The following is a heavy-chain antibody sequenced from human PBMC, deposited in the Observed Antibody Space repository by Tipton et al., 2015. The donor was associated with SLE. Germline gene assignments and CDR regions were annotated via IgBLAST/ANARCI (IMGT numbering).Heavy chain of an antibody. Sequence: TLSLTCTVSGGSISSSSYYWGWIRQPPGKGLEWIGSIYYSGSTYYNPSLKSRVTISADTSKNQFSLKLSSVTAADTAVYYCARWASSSWEAFDYWGQGTLVTVSS. CDR1: GGSISSSSYY. D-gene: IGHD6-13*01. CDR2: IYYSGST. V-gene: IGHV4-39*07. CDR3: ARWASSSWEAFDY. J-gene: IGHJ4*02.